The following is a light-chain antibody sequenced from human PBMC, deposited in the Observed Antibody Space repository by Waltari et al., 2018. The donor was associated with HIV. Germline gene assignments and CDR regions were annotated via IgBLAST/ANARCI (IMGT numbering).Light chain of an antibody. V-gene: IGKV1-12*01. CDR2: AAS. J-gene: IGKJ3*01. Sequence: DIQMTQSPSFVFSFVGTRVTITCRPSQSIGTLLACSQQKPGRAPKLLIFAASNLQAGVPSRFSGRGSATVFSLSISGLQPDDFATYYCQQSNSFPLTFGPGTTVD. CDR3: QQSNSFPLT. CDR1: QSIGTL.